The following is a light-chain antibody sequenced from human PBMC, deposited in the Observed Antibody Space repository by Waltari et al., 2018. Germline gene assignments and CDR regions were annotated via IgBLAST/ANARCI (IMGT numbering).Light chain of an antibody. Sequence: DIPMTKSPSSLSQSVGDRVTNTCRASQSISSYLNWYQQKPGKAPKLLIYAASSLQSGVPSRFSGSGSGTDFTLTISSLQPEDFATYYCQQSYSTPHTFGGGTKVEIK. CDR3: QQSYSTPHT. CDR2: AAS. J-gene: IGKJ4*01. V-gene: IGKV1-39*01. CDR1: QSISSY.